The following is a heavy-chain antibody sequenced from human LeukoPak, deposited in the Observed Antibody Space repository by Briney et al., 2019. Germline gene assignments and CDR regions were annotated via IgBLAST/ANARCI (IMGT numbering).Heavy chain of an antibody. CDR3: ARRLRGSPVDY. V-gene: IGHV3-7*01. J-gene: IGHJ4*02. D-gene: IGHD5-12*01. CDR2: IKQDGSEK. CDR1: GFTFGSYW. Sequence: GGSLRLSCAASGFTFGSYWMSWVRQAPGKGLEWVANIKQDGSEKYYVDSVKGRFTISRDNAKNSLYLQMNSLRAEDTAVYYCARRLRGSPVDYWGQGTLVTVSS.